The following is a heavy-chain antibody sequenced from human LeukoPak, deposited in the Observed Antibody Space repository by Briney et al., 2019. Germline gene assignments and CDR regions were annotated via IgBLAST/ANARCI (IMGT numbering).Heavy chain of an antibody. J-gene: IGHJ4*02. CDR2: INGDGSDT. V-gene: IGHV3-74*03. CDR3: ARGRSWLEGY. D-gene: IGHD3-16*02. CDR1: GFTFSSYW. Sequence: GGSLRLSCAASGFTFSSYWMHWVRQAPGKGLVWVSRINGDGSDTKYADSVKGRFTISRDNAKNSLYLQMNSLRAEDTAVYYCARGRSWLEGYWGQGTLVTVSS.